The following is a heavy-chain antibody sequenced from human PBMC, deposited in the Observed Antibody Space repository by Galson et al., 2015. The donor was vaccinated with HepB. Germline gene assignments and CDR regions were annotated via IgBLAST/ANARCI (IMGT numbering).Heavy chain of an antibody. J-gene: IGHJ4*02. Sequence: TLSLTCTVSGGSISSGGYYWSWIRQHPGKGLEWIGYIYYSGSTYYNPSLKSRATISVDTSKNQFSLKLSSVTAADTAVYYCARLDGGRLPLDYWGQGTLVTVSS. V-gene: IGHV4-30-4*08. CDR2: IYYSGST. CDR1: GGSISSGGYY. CDR3: ARLDGGRLPLDY. D-gene: IGHD2-21*01.